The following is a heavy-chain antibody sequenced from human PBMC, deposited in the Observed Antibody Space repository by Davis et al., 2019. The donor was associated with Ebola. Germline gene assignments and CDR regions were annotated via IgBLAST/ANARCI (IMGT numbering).Heavy chain of an antibody. V-gene: IGHV5-51*01. CDR2: SYPGDSDT. CDR1: GDSCTSDW. D-gene: IGHD2-2*01. J-gene: IGHJ6*02. CDR3: ARHGVVGYYYGMDV. Sequence: GESLKISCSGSGDSCTSDWIGWVRQTRGKGLEWMGISYPGDSDTRYSPSFQGQVTISADKSISTAYLQWSSLKASDTAMYYCARHGVVGYYYGMDVWGQGTTVTVSS.